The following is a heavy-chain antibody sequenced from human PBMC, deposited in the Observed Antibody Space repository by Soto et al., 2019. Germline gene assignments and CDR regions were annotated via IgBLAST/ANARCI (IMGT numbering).Heavy chain of an antibody. V-gene: IGHV3-9*01. Sequence: GGSLRLSCAASGFSFDDYAMHWVRQAPGRGLEWVSGITWSSGYIGYAGSVKGRFTISKDNAKNSLYLKMNSLRPEDTAVYYCAKGTYDSSGYYTAPDYWGQGTLVTVSS. D-gene: IGHD3-22*01. CDR3: AKGTYDSSGYYTAPDY. J-gene: IGHJ4*02. CDR2: ITWSSGYI. CDR1: GFSFDDYA.